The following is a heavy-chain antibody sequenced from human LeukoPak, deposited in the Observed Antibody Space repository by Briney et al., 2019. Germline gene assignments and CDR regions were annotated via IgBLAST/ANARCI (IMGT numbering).Heavy chain of an antibody. CDR1: GYTFTGYW. J-gene: IGHJ4*02. Sequence: GASVKVSCKASGYTFTGYWMHWVRQAPGQGLEWMGWISPNSGGTNYAQRFQGRVTMTTDMSISTAYMELSSLTSDDSAVYYCARVVSYCTSTSCYLHYFDYWGQGTLVTVSS. CDR3: ARVVSYCTSTSCYLHYFDY. D-gene: IGHD2-2*01. CDR2: ISPNSGGT. V-gene: IGHV1-2*02.